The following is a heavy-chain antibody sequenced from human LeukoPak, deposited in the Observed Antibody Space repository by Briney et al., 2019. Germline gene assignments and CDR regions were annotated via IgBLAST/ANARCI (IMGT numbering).Heavy chain of an antibody. V-gene: IGHV4-39*01. CDR2: IYYSGST. D-gene: IGHD3-22*01. Sequence: SETLSLTCTVSGGSISSSSYYWGWIRQPPGKGLEWIGSIYYSGSTYYNPSLKSRVTISVDTSKNQFSLKLSSVTAADTAVYYCARHLNMIVVVTTFDIWGQGTMVTVSS. J-gene: IGHJ3*02. CDR1: GGSISSSSYY. CDR3: ARHLNMIVVVTTFDI.